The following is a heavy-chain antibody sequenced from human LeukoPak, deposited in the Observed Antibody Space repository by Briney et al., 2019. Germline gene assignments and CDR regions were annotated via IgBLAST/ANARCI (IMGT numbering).Heavy chain of an antibody. CDR3: AKNGDRGAYCSGGSCYPYYYYYMDV. J-gene: IGHJ6*03. CDR1: GFSFSSYG. V-gene: IGHV3-23*01. D-gene: IGHD2-15*01. Sequence: GGTLRLSCAASGFSFSSYGISWVRQAPGKGLEWVSAISASGGTTYYADSVKGRFTISRDNSKNTLYLQMNSLSAEDTAVYYCAKNGDRGAYCSGGSCYPYYYYYMDVWGKGTTVTISS. CDR2: ISASGGTT.